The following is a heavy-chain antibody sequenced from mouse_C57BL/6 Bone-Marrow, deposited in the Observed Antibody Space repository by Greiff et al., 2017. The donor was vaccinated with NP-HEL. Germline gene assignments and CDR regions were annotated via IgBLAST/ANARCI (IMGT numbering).Heavy chain of an antibody. CDR3: ASLYYYGSPYAMDY. CDR2: INPYNGGT. D-gene: IGHD1-1*01. V-gene: IGHV1-19*01. J-gene: IGHJ4*01. CDR1: GYTFTDYY. Sequence: VQLQQSGPVLVKPGASVKMSCKASGYTFTDYYMNWVKQSHGKSLEWIGVINPYNGGTSYNQKFKGKATLTVDKSSSTAYMELNSLTSEDSAVYYCASLYYYGSPYAMDYWGQGTSVTVSS.